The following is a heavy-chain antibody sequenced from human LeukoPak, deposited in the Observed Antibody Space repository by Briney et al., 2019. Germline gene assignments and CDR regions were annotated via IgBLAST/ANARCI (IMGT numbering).Heavy chain of an antibody. Sequence: GDSLRLSCAASGFTFTKYWMTWVRQAPGKGLEWVGNIKQDGSDKNYMDSVKGRFTISRDNAKNSVYLQMSSLRAEDTAVYYCAREVWGPEYWGQGTLVTVSS. D-gene: IGHD1-14*01. CDR2: IKQDGSDK. CDR3: AREVWGPEY. V-gene: IGHV3-7*01. CDR1: GFTFTKYW. J-gene: IGHJ4*02.